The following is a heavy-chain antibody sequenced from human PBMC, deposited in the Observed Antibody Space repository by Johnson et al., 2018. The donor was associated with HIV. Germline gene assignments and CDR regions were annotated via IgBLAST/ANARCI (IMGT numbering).Heavy chain of an antibody. CDR3: AKDQASGYYCEAFDI. V-gene: IGHV3-23*04. CDR2: ISGSGGST. Sequence: VQLVESGGGLVQPGGSMRLSCAASGFTVSSNYMSWVRQAPGKGLEWVSAISGSGGSTYYADSVKGRFTISRDNSKNTLYLQMNSLRAEDTAVYYCAKDQASGYYCEAFDIWGQGTMVTVSS. D-gene: IGHD3-22*01. CDR1: GFTVSSNY. J-gene: IGHJ3*02.